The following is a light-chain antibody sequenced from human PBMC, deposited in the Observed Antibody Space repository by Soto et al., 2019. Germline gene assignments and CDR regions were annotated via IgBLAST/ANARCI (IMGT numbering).Light chain of an antibody. V-gene: IGKV3-20*01. J-gene: IGKJ1*01. CDR1: QYVNSNY. CDR3: QHYANFLWT. CDR2: TAS. Sequence: VLTQSPGTLSLSPGERATLSCRASQYVNSNYLAWYQRRPGQPPRLLIHTASRRATGIPARFSGSGSGTDFTLTISRLGPEDSAVYFCQHYANFLWTFGQGTKVDIK.